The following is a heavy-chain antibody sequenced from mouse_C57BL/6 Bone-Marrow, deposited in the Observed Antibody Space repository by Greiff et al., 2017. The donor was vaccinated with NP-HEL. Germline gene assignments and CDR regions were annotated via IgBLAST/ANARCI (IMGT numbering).Heavy chain of an antibody. CDR3: ADYYGRRGFAY. V-gene: IGHV1-81*01. CDR1: GYTFTSYG. Sequence: VQLQQSGAELARPGASVKLSCKASGYTFTSYGISWVKQRTGQGLEWIGEIYPRSGNTYYNEKFKGKATLTADKSSSTAYMELRSLTSEDSAVYFCADYYGRRGFAYWGQGTLVTVSA. D-gene: IGHD1-1*01. J-gene: IGHJ3*01. CDR2: IYPRSGNT.